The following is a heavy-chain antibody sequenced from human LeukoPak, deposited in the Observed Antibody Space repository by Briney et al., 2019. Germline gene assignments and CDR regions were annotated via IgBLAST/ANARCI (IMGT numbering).Heavy chain of an antibody. V-gene: IGHV4-31*02. CDR3: ARLWFGELLFDY. CDR2: IYYSGST. CDR1: GGSFRSSSYY. Sequence: SETLSLTCTVSGGSFRSSSYYWGWIRQTPGKGLEWIGYIYYSGSTYYNPSLKSRVTISVDTSKNQFSLKLSSVTAADTAVYYCARLWFGELLFDYWGQGTLVTVSS. J-gene: IGHJ4*02. D-gene: IGHD3-10*01.